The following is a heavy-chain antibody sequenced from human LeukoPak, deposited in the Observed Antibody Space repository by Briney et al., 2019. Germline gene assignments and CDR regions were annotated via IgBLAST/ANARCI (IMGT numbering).Heavy chain of an antibody. Sequence: SETLSLTCTVSGGSISSSSYYWGWIRQPPGKGLEWIGSIYYSGSTYYNPSLKSRVSISLDKSKKQFSLKLTSMTAADTAVYFCAGDGSSDRWYYYWGQGTRVIVS. CDR2: IYYSGST. J-gene: IGHJ4*02. D-gene: IGHD3-10*01. CDR3: AGDGSSDRWYYY. CDR1: GGSISSSSYY. V-gene: IGHV4-39*07.